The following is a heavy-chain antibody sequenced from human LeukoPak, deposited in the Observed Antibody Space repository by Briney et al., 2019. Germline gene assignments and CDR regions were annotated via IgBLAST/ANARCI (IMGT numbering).Heavy chain of an antibody. J-gene: IGHJ4*02. CDR3: ASSLYTAMVIDY. CDR2: IYYSGST. Sequence: SETLSLTCTVSGGSISSYYWSWIRQPPGKGPEWIGYIYYSGSTNYNPSLKSRVTISVDTSKNQFSLKLSSVTAADTAVYYCASSLYTAMVIDYWGQGTLVTVSS. CDR1: GGSISSYY. V-gene: IGHV4-59*01. D-gene: IGHD5-18*01.